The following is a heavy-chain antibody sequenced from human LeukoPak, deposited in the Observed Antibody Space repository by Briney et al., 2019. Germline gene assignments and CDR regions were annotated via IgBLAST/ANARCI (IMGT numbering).Heavy chain of an antibody. D-gene: IGHD1/OR15-1a*01. V-gene: IGHV3-30-3*01. CDR1: GFTFSSYA. CDR2: ISYDGSNK. CDR3: ARDAPGEQRDYYGMDV. J-gene: IGHJ6*02. Sequence: PGRSLRLSCAASGFTFSSYAMHWVRQAPGKGLEWVAVISYDGSNKYYADSVKGRFTISRDNSKNTLYLQMNSLRAEDMAVYYCARDAPGEQRDYYGMDVWGQGTTVTVSS.